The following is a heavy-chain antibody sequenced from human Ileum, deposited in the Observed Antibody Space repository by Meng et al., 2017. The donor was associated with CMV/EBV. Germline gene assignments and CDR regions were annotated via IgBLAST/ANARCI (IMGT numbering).Heavy chain of an antibody. CDR3: ARVFDWTTHDY. J-gene: IGHJ4*02. CDR1: GFTFSSYW. Sequence: GGSLRLSCAASGFTFSSYWMHWVRQAPGKGLVWVSRINSDGSSTSYADSVKGRFTISRDNAKNTLYLQMNSLRAEDTAVCYCARVFDWTTHDYWGQGTLVTVSS. CDR2: INSDGSST. V-gene: IGHV3-74*01. D-gene: IGHD3-9*01.